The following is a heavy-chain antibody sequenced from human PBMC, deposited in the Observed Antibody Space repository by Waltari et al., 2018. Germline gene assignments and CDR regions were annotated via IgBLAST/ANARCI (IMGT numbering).Heavy chain of an antibody. Sequence: EAQLLESGGGLVQPGGSLRLSCAASGFTFSNFGMSWVRQAPGKGLEWVSGFRGTGGSTSYADSVKGRFTISRDNSKNTLYLQMNSPRAEDSAVYYCAKGPYYGSAIGMDVWGQGTTVAVSS. CDR3: AKGPYYGSAIGMDV. J-gene: IGHJ6*02. CDR1: GFTFSNFG. V-gene: IGHV3-23*01. D-gene: IGHD3-10*01. CDR2: FRGTGGST.